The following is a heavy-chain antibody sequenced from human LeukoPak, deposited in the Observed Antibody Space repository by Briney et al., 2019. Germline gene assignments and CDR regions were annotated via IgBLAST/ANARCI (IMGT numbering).Heavy chain of an antibody. V-gene: IGHV3-23*01. CDR2: ISGSGGNT. CDR3: AKDPYNTAVANTNGWFDP. Sequence: PGGSLRLSCAASGFTFSSYAMSWVRRAPGKGLEWVSSISGSGGNTYYAQSVKGRFTISRDNSKNTLYLQMDTLRADDTALYFCAKDPYNTAVANTNGWFDPWGQGTLVTVSS. CDR1: GFTFSSYA. D-gene: IGHD6-19*01. J-gene: IGHJ5*02.